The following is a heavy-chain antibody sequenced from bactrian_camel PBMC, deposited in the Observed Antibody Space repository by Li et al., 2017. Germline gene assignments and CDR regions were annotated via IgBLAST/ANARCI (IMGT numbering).Heavy chain of an antibody. Sequence: DVQLVESGGGSVQAGGSLGLSCAASGYTVNRCMGWFRQAPGKGREDVAAIYNGGTNIYYAESVKGRFAISKDNAMNRLYLQMNSLRPEDTAMYYCAAGYSVSSCTWSEAKYSHWGQGTQVTVS. J-gene: IGHJ4*01. CDR1: GYTVNRC. CDR3: AAGYSVSSCTWSEAKYSH. CDR2: IYNGGTNI. D-gene: IGHD6*01. V-gene: IGHV3S31*01.